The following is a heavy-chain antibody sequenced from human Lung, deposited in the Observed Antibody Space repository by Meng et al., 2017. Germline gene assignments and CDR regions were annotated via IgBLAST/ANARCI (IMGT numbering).Heavy chain of an antibody. J-gene: IGHJ4*02. Sequence: QVQLVQSGAEVKKPGASVKVSCQASGYSFTTYGMHWVRQAPGQRLEWMDWINTDNGDTHYSQKFQGRVTITRDTSARTDYMELSSLRSEDKDVYFCARDERGGPYYFDYWGQGTLVTVSS. CDR3: ARDERGGPYYFDY. CDR2: INTDNGDT. D-gene: IGHD5-24*01. V-gene: IGHV1-3*04. CDR1: GYSFTTYG.